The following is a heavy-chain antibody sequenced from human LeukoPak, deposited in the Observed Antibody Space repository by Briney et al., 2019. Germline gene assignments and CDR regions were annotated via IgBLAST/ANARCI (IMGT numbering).Heavy chain of an antibody. V-gene: IGHV2-5*02. CDR3: ARSRRTWFPLDA. Sequence: ESGPTLVNPTQTLALTCTFSGFSLSTSGVGVAWIRQPPGKALEWLALIYWDDDKRYSPSLKNRLAIMKDTSKNHVVLTMTNVDPVDTATYYCARSRRTWFPLDAWGQGTLVTVSS. J-gene: IGHJ5*02. CDR1: GFSLSTSGVG. CDR2: IYWDDDK. D-gene: IGHD3-10*01.